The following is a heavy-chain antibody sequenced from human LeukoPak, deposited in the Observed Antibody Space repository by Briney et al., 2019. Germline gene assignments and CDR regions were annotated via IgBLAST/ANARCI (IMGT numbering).Heavy chain of an antibody. J-gene: IGHJ6*03. CDR2: IHHSGST. Sequence: PSETLSLTCSVSGGSISGTYYWTWIRQPPGKALEWIGYIHHSGSTNYNPSLKSRVAISTDTSNKQFSLTLRSVTAADTAIYYCARGIREDDYKPDGYSYYYMDVWAKGTTVTVS. CDR1: GGSISGTYY. V-gene: IGHV4-61*01. CDR3: ARGIREDDYKPDGYSYYYMDV. D-gene: IGHD5-24*01.